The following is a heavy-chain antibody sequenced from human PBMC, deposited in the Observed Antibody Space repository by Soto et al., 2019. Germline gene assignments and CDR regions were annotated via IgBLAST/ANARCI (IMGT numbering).Heavy chain of an antibody. V-gene: IGHV4-31*03. CDR1: GGSISSGGYY. Sequence: SETLSLTCTVSGGSISSGGYYWSWIRQHPGKGLEWIGYIYYSGSTYYNPSLKSRVTISVDTSKNQFSLKLSSVTAADTAVYYCERFTPFRMVPDILTGYALKPSPPPFDYWGQGTLVTVSS. CDR2: IYYSGST. J-gene: IGHJ4*02. D-gene: IGHD3-9*01. CDR3: ERFTPFRMVPDILTGYALKPSPPPFDY.